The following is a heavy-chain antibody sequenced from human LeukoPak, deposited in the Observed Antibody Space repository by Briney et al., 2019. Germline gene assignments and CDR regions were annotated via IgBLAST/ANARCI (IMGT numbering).Heavy chain of an antibody. CDR2: INPNSGGT. J-gene: IGHJ4*02. D-gene: IGHD3-10*01. Sequence: ASVKVSCKASGYTFTGYYMHWVRQAPGQGLEWMGWINPNSGGTNYAQKFQGRVTMTRDTSISTAYMELSRLRSDDTAVYYCARDSSPNYGSGSYYNARRRRYFDYWGQGTLVTVSS. CDR1: GYTFTGYY. V-gene: IGHV1-2*02. CDR3: ARDSSPNYGSGSYYNARRRRYFDY.